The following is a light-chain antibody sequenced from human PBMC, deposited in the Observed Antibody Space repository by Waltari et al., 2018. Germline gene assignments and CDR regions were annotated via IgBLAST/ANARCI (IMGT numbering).Light chain of an antibody. CDR1: QSVGTS. CDR3: QQYDDWPRT. Sequence: EIVMTQSPASLSVSPGDRVTLSCRASQSVGTSLAWYQQRPGRAPRLLVYRASTRASDIPARFSGSGSGTDVTLSISTLQSEDFAVYYCQQYDDWPRTFGQGTKVEIK. J-gene: IGKJ1*01. V-gene: IGKV3-15*01. CDR2: RAS.